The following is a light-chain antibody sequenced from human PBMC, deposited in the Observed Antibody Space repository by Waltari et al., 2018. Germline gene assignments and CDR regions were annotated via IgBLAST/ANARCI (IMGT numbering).Light chain of an antibody. CDR1: SSDVGSYNR. V-gene: IGLV2-18*02. CDR3: SSYTSSSTWVV. Sequence: QSALTQPPSVSGSPGQSVTISCTGTSSDVGSYNRVSWYQQPPGTAPQLMIYEVSNRPSGVPDRVSGSKSGNTASLTISGLQAEDEADYYCSSYTSSSTWVVFGGGTKLTVL. CDR2: EVS. J-gene: IGLJ2*01.